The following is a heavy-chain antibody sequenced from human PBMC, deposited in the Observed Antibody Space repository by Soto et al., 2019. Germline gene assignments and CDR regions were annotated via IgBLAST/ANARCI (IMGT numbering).Heavy chain of an antibody. CDR3: AKCEQQLARGAGVSYYYYGMDV. V-gene: IGHV3-23*01. J-gene: IGHJ6*02. CDR2: ISGSGGST. D-gene: IGHD6-13*01. CDR1: GFTFSSYA. Sequence: PGGSLRLSCAASGFTFSSYAMSWVRQAPGKGLEWVSAISGSGGSTYYADSVKGRFTISRDNSKNTLYLQMYSLRAEDTAVYYCAKCEQQLARGAGVSYYYYGMDVWGQGTTVTV.